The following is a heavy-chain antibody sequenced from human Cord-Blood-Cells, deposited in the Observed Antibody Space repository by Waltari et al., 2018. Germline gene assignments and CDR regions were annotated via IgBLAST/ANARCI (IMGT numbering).Heavy chain of an antibody. CDR3: ARHKRTGDKDAFDI. V-gene: IGHV4-39*01. D-gene: IGHD7-27*01. CDR1: GGSISSSSYY. CDR2: IYYSGST. J-gene: IGHJ3*02. Sequence: QLQLQESGPGLVKPSETLSLTCTVSGGSISSSSYYWGWIRQPPGKGLEWIGSIYYSGSTYYNPSLKSRVTISVDTSKNQFSLKLSSVTAADTAVYYWARHKRTGDKDAFDIWGQGTMVTVSS.